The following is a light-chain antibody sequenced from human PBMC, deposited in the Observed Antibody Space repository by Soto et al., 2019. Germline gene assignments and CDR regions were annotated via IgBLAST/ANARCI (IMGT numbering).Light chain of an antibody. J-gene: IGKJ1*01. CDR1: QPVSSSY. CDR3: QQCGISTWP. Sequence: EIVLTQSPGILSLSPGERATLSCRAIQPVSSSYLAWYQQKPGQAPRLLICGASTRATGIPDRFSGSGSGTDFTLTISRLEPEDFAVYYCQQCGISTWPFGQGTKVDIK. CDR2: GAS. V-gene: IGKV3-20*01.